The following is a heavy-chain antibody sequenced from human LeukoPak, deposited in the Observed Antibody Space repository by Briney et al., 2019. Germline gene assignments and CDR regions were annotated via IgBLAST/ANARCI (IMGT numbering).Heavy chain of an antibody. Sequence: SVKVSCKASGGTFSSYAISWVRQAPGQGLEWMGGIIPIFGTANYAQKFQGRVTITADESTSTAYMELSSLRSEDTAVYYCARKEIAAAAPFDYWGQGTLVTVSS. CDR2: IIPIFGTA. J-gene: IGHJ4*02. V-gene: IGHV1-69*01. D-gene: IGHD6-13*01. CDR3: ARKEIAAAAPFDY. CDR1: GGTFSSYA.